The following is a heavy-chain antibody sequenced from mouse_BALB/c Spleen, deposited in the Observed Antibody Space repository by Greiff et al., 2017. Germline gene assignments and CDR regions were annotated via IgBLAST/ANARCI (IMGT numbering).Heavy chain of an antibody. CDR3: ARSPTAPPMDY. CDR2: LYPGSGST. J-gene: IGHJ4*01. CDR1: GYTFTDYV. V-gene: IGHV1-77*01. D-gene: IGHD1-2*01. Sequence: QVQLQQSGPELVKPGASVKMSCKASGYTFTDYVISWVKQRTGQGLEWIGELYPGSGSTYYNEKFKGKATLTADKSSNTAYMQLSSLTSEDSAVYFCARSPTAPPMDYWGQGTSVTVSS.